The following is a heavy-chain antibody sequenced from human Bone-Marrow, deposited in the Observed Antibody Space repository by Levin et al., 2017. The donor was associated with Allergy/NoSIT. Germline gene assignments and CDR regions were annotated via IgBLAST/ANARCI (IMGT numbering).Heavy chain of an antibody. D-gene: IGHD6-13*01. Sequence: SQTLSLTCTVSGGSISSGVYYWSWIRQPAGKGLEWIGRIYPSGNTHYNPSLKSRVTVSLDTSEKQFSLKLTSVTAADTAMYYCAGTIATTFDTSDIWGQGTMVTVSS. CDR1: GGSISSGVYY. CDR2: IYPSGNT. CDR3: AGTIATTFDTSDI. J-gene: IGHJ3*02. V-gene: IGHV4-61*02.